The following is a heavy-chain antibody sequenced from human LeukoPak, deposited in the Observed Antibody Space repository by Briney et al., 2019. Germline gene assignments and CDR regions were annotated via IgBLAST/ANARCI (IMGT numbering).Heavy chain of an antibody. V-gene: IGHV3-21*01. J-gene: IGHJ4*02. CDR3: ARAGDPGWGYYFDY. Sequence: GGSLRLSCAASGFTFSSYSMNWVRQAPGKGLEWVSSISSSSSYIYYADSVKGRFTISRDNAKNSLYLQMNSLRAEDTAVYYCARAGDPGWGYYFDYWGQGTLVTVSS. CDR2: ISSSSSYI. D-gene: IGHD2-21*01. CDR1: GFTFSSYS.